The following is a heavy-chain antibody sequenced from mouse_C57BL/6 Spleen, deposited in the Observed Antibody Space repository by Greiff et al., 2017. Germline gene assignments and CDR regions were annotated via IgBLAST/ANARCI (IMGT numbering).Heavy chain of an antibody. CDR1: GFTFSSYG. CDR2: ISSGGSYT. J-gene: IGHJ2*01. D-gene: IGHD2-4*01. V-gene: IGHV5-6*01. Sequence: EVKLVESGGDLVKPGGSLKLSCAASGFTFSSYGMSWVRQTPDKRLEWVATISSGGSYTYYPDSVKGRFTISRDNAKNTLYLQMSSLKSEDTAMYYCARHENYDYDDALYFDYWGQGTTLTVSS. CDR3: ARHENYDYDDALYFDY.